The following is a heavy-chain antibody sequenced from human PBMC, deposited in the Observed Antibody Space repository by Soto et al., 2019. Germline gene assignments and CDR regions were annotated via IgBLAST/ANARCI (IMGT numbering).Heavy chain of an antibody. CDR1: GYSFATYW. CDR2: MSPRDSDT. V-gene: IGHV5-51*01. Sequence: PGESLKTSCKAFGYSFATYWIVWVRQMPGKGLEWVGIMSPRDSDTTYSPSFEGQVSISADKSSNTAYLLWSSLKASDTAIYYCARSPRRSASHYFVGAVVGFDYWGQGXLVTVYS. D-gene: IGHD3-10*01. CDR3: ARSPRRSASHYFVGAVVGFDY. J-gene: IGHJ4*01.